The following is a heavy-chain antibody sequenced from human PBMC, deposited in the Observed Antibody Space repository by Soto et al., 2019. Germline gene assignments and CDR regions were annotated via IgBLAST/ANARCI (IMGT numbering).Heavy chain of an antibody. J-gene: IGHJ5*02. CDR1: GGTFSSYA. CDR3: ARDGLGKDDIVVVPAAIPYNWFDP. Sequence: QVQLVQSGAEVKKPGSSVKVSCKASGGTFSSYAISWVRQAPGQGLEWMGGIIPIFGTANYAQKFQGRVTITADKSTSTAYMELSSLRSEDTAVYYCARDGLGKDDIVVVPAAIPYNWFDPWGQGTLVTVSS. V-gene: IGHV1-69*06. CDR2: IIPIFGTA. D-gene: IGHD2-2*01.